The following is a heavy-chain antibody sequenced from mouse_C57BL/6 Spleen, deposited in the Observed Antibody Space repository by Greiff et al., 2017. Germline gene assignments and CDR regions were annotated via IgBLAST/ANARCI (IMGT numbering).Heavy chain of an antibody. Sequence: QVKLQQPGAELVKPGDSVKLSCKASGYTFTSYWMQWVKQRPGQGLEWIGEIDPSDSYTNYNQQFKGKATLTVDTSSITAYMQLSSLTSEDSAVDYCARRGGAMDYWGQGTSVTVSS. J-gene: IGHJ4*01. CDR2: IDPSDSYT. CDR1: GYTFTSYW. V-gene: IGHV1-50*01. CDR3: ARRGGAMDY.